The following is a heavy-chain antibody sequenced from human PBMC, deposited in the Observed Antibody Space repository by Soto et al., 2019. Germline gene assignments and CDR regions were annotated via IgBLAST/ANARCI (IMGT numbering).Heavy chain of an antibody. CDR1: GDSVSSNSAA. Sequence: SQTLSLTCAISGDSVSSNSAAWNWIRQSPSRGLEWLGRTYYRSKWYNDYAVSVKSRITINPDTSKNQFSLQLNSVTPEDTAVYYCARAENDSSGYYDWGRAFDIWGQGTMVTVSS. V-gene: IGHV6-1*01. J-gene: IGHJ3*02. CDR2: TYYRSKWYN. CDR3: ARAENDSSGYYDWGRAFDI. D-gene: IGHD3-22*01.